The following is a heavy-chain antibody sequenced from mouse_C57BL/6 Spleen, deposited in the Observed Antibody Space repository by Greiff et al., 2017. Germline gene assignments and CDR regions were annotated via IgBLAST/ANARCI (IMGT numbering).Heavy chain of an antibody. D-gene: IGHD1-1*02. J-gene: IGHJ2*01. V-gene: IGHV1-69*01. CDR1: GYTFTSYW. CDR2: IDPSDSYT. CDR3: ARPGTMATAGVFDY. Sequence: VQLQQPGAELVMPGASVKLSCKASGYTFTSYWMHWVKQRPGQGLEWIGEIDPSDSYTNYNQKFKGKSTLTVDKSSSTAYMQLSSLTSEDSAVYYCARPGTMATAGVFDYWGQGTTLTVSS.